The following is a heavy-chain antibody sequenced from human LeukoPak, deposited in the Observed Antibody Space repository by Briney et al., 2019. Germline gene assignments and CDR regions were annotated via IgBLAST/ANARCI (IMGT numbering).Heavy chain of an antibody. J-gene: IGHJ3*02. CDR2: IRGSGGTT. CDR1: GFTFNNYA. V-gene: IGHV3-23*01. D-gene: IGHD2-2*02. Sequence: GGSLRLSCAASGFTFNNYAMSWVRQAPGKGLEWVSTIRGSGGTTYLADSVKGRFTVSRDSSKNTLYLQMNSLRAEDTAVYYCAKGNTGGYTNAFDIWGQGTMVTVSS. CDR3: AKGNTGGYTNAFDI.